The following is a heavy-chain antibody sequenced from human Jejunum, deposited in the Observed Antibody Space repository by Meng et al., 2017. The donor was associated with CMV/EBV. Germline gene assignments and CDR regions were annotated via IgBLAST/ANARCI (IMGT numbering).Heavy chain of an antibody. Sequence: LPCTVSGGSTDSSSWTWIRQPPGKGLEWIGYVYYSGSTNYNPSLKSRVTISVDTSNNQFSLKLRYVTAADTAVYYCARDNRGMDVWGQGTTVTVSS. V-gene: IGHV4-59*01. CDR2: VYYSGST. J-gene: IGHJ6*02. CDR3: ARDNRGMDV. CDR1: GGSTDSSS.